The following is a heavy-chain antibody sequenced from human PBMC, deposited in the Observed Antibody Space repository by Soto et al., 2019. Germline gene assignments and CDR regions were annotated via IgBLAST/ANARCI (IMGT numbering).Heavy chain of an antibody. J-gene: IGHJ4*02. V-gene: IGHV4-4*02. CDR2: IYHSGVT. CDR3: ARISAYHFDY. CDR1: GGSIRSNNW. D-gene: IGHD3-16*01. Sequence: PSETLSLTCAVSGGSIRSNNWWSWVRQPPGKGLEWIGEIYHSGVTNYNPSLKSRVTISVDKSKNQFSLKLRSLTAADTAVYYCARISAYHFDYWGQGTLVTVSS.